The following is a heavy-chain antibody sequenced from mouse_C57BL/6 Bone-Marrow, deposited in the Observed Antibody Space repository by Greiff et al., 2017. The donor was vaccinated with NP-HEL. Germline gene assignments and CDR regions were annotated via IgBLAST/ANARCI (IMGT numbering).Heavy chain of an antibody. D-gene: IGHD1-1*01. V-gene: IGHV1-81*01. CDR1: GYTFTSYG. CDR3: ADIYYGSSPFAY. Sequence: VKLVESGAELARPGASVKLSCKASGYTFTSYGISWVKQRTGQGLEWIGEIYPRSGNTYYNEKFKGKATLTADKSSSTAYMELRSLTSEDSAVYFCADIYYGSSPFAYWGQGTLVTVSA. CDR2: IYPRSGNT. J-gene: IGHJ3*01.